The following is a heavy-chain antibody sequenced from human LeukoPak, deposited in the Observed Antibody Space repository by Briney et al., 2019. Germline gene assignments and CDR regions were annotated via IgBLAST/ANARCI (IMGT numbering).Heavy chain of an antibody. D-gene: IGHD6-19*01. V-gene: IGHV3-30*04. J-gene: IGHJ6*02. Sequence: GRSLRLTCLASGCTFSSYAMHWVRQAAGKGLEWVAVISYDGSNKYYADSVKGRFTISRDNSKNTLYLQMNSLRAEDTAVYYCARDLYSSGWYDGMDVWGQGTTVTVSS. CDR2: ISYDGSNK. CDR3: ARDLYSSGWYDGMDV. CDR1: GCTFSSYA.